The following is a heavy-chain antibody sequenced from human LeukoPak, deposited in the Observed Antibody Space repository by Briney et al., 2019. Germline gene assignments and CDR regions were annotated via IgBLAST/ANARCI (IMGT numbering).Heavy chain of an antibody. V-gene: IGHV4-39*07. CDR3: ARSRRGYYYYYYMDV. CDR2: IYYSGST. Sequence: SETLSLTCTVSGGSISSSSYYWGWIRQPTGKGLEWIGSIYYSGSTYYNPSLKSRVTISVDTSKNQFSLKLSSVTAADTAVYYCARSRRGYYYYYYMDVWGKGTTVTVSS. D-gene: IGHD2-2*01. CDR1: GGSISSSSYY. J-gene: IGHJ6*03.